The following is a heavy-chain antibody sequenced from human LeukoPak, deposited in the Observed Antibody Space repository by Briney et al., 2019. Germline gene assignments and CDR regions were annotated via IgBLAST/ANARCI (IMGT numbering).Heavy chain of an antibody. Sequence: TSETLSLTCAVSGGSISSSNWWSWVRQPPGKGLEWIGEIYHSGSTNYNPSLKSRVTISVDTSKNQFSLKLSSVTAADTAVYYCARDSSDLLSDWFDPWGQGTLVTVSS. CDR3: ARDSSDLLSDWFDP. D-gene: IGHD3-22*01. V-gene: IGHV4-4*02. CDR2: IYHSGST. CDR1: GGSISSSNW. J-gene: IGHJ5*02.